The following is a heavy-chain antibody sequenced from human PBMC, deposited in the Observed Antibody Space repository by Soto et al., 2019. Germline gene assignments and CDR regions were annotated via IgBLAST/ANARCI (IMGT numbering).Heavy chain of an antibody. CDR2: IYYSGIT. D-gene: IGHD3-9*01. V-gene: IGHV4-39*01. CDR3: ARSNTGYYKWFDP. Sequence: SETLSLTCTVSGGSISSSTYYWGWIRQPPGKGLEWIGNIYYSGITYYNPSLKSRVAISVDTSKNQFSLKLSSVSAADTAIYYCARSNTGYYKWFDPWGQGTLVTVSS. J-gene: IGHJ5*02. CDR1: GGSISSSTYY.